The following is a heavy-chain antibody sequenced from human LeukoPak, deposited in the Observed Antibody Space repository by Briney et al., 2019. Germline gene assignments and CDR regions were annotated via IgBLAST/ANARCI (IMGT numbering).Heavy chain of an antibody. V-gene: IGHV4-4*02. D-gene: IGHD5-12*01. Sequence: SGTLSLTCAVSGGSISSSNWWSWVRPPPGKGLEWIGEIYHSGSTNYNPSLTSRVTISVDKSKNQFSLKLSSVTAADTAVYYCARDYYSGYDPEDRYYYYYMDVWGKGTTVTVSS. CDR3: ARDYYSGYDPEDRYYYYYMDV. CDR2: IYHSGST. J-gene: IGHJ6*03. CDR1: GGSISSSNW.